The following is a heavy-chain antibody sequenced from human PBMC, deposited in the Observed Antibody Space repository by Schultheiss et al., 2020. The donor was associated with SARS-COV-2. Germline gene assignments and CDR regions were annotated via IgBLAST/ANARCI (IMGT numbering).Heavy chain of an antibody. CDR3: AGGVAARPAPLGMDV. CDR1: GGSISNGNW. CDR2: IFHLGSP. Sequence: SETLSLTCAVSGGSISNGNWWTWVRQPPGKGLEWIGEIFHLGSPNYNPSLKSRVTISVDKSKNQFSLKLSSVTAADTAVYYCAGGVAARPAPLGMDVWGQGTTVTVSS. J-gene: IGHJ6*02. D-gene: IGHD6-6*01. V-gene: IGHV4-4*02.